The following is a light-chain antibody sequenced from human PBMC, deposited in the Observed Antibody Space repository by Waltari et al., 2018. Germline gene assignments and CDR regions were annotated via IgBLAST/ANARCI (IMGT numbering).Light chain of an antibody. Sequence: QAALTQPPPMSGSPGQSVTISCTGHSSDIGGYNRVSCYQQHPGKAPKLMIYDVSQRPSGVSDRFSGSKSGNTASLTISGLQAEEEADYYCSSYAGSNTFLFGGGTRLTVL. V-gene: IGLV2-11*01. J-gene: IGLJ2*01. CDR2: DVS. CDR3: SSYAGSNTFL. CDR1: SSDIGGYNR.